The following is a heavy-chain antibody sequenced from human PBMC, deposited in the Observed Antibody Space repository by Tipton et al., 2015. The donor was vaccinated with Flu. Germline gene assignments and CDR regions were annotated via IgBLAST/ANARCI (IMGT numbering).Heavy chain of an antibody. CDR2: LYDSGIT. CDR3: ARDLRGYSGYTGGDAFDM. Sequence: TLSLTCTVFGGSIGSSTYYWGWIRQPPGKGLEWIGSLYDSGITYYNPSLKSRVTISLDTSKNQFSLKLISVTAADTAVYYCARDLRGYSGYTGGDAFDMWGRGIMVFVSS. V-gene: IGHV4-39*07. D-gene: IGHD5-12*01. CDR1: GGSIGSSTYY. J-gene: IGHJ3*02.